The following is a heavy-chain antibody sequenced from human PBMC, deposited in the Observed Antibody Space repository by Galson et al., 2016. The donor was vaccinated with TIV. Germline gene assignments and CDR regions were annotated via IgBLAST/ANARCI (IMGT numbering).Heavy chain of an antibody. D-gene: IGHD2-8*01. V-gene: IGHV3-11*01. J-gene: IGHJ4*02. CDR3: ATIEGGVGSF. Sequence: SLRLSCAASGFSFSDYFMTWIRQPPGKGLEWVSYISTSGSTTWDADSVEGRFSVSRDNGKGSLFLQLNSLRADDTAVYFCATIEGGVGSFWGRGTLVTVSS. CDR2: ISTSGSTT. CDR1: GFSFSDYF.